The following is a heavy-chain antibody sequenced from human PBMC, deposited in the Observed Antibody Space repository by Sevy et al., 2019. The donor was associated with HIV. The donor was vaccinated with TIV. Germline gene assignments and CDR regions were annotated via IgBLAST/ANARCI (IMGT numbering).Heavy chain of an antibody. J-gene: IGHJ4*02. Sequence: SETLSLTCAVSGDSLSSGAYSWSWIRQPPGKGLEWIGCLYHSGSTYYNPSLKSRVTISVDRSKNQFSLKLSSVTAADTAVYYCARVSGNSEWGYYFDSWGQGTLVTVSS. D-gene: IGHD2-15*01. CDR1: GDSLSSGAYS. CDR2: LYHSGST. CDR3: ARVSGNSEWGYYFDS. V-gene: IGHV4-30-2*01.